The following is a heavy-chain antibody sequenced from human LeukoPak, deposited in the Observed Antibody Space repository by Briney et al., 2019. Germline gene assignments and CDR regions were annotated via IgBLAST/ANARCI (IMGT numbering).Heavy chain of an antibody. CDR2: ISGSGGST. D-gene: IGHD3-10*01. J-gene: IGHJ4*02. CDR1: GFTVSSNN. V-gene: IGHV3-23*01. CDR3: VKVRITMIRGIYYFDY. Sequence: AGGSLRLSCAASGFTVSSNNMIWVRQAPGKGLEWVSGISGSGGSTYYADSAKGRLTISRDNSKNTLYLQMNSLRAEDTAVYYCVKVRITMIRGIYYFDYWGQGILVTVSS.